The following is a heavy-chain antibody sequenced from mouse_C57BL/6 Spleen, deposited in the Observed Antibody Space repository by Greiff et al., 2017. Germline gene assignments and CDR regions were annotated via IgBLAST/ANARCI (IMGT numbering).Heavy chain of an antibody. D-gene: IGHD2-1*01. J-gene: IGHJ4*01. Sequence: EVKLMESGGGLVKPGGSLKLSCAASGFTFSDYGMHWVRQAPEKGLEWVAYISSGSSTIYYADTVKGRFTISRDNAKNTLFLQMTSLRSEDTAMYYCARNGNYVRAMDYWGQGTSVTVSS. CDR2: ISSGSSTI. V-gene: IGHV5-17*01. CDR1: GFTFSDYG. CDR3: ARNGNYVRAMDY.